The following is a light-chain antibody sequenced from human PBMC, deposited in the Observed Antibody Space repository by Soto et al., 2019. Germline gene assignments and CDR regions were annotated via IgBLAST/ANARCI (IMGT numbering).Light chain of an antibody. CDR3: SSYEDSSILM. CDR1: SSDIGYYNY. CDR2: EVT. Sequence: QSALTQPASVSGSPGQSITISCTGTSSDIGYYNYVSWYQQHPGKAPKVIIYEVTNRPSGVSDRFSGSKSGNTGSLTISGLQAEDEGDYYCSSYEDSSILMFGGGTKVTVL. J-gene: IGLJ3*02. V-gene: IGLV2-14*03.